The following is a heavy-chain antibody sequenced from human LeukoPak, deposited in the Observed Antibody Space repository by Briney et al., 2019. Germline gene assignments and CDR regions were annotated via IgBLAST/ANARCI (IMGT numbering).Heavy chain of an antibody. CDR3: ARSLSSNSFTFDY. V-gene: IGHV3-30*04. CDR2: ISYDGRQN. D-gene: IGHD6-13*01. Sequence: GGSLRLSCAASGFTFSTYAMNWVRQAPGKGLEWVAVISYDGRQNYYADSVKGRFTISRDNAKNSLYLQMNSLRAEDTAVYYCARSLSSNSFTFDYWGQGTLVPVSS. CDR1: GFTFSTYA. J-gene: IGHJ4*02.